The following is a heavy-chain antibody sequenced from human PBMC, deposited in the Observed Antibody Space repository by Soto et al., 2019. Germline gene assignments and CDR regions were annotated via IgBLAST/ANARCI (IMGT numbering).Heavy chain of an antibody. CDR2: IWYDGSNK. D-gene: IGHD5-12*01. V-gene: IGHV3-33*01. CDR3: ARWPIVANLDH. CDR1: GFTFSDYG. J-gene: IGHJ5*02. Sequence: QVQLVESGGGVVQPGKSLRLSCAASGFTFSDYGMHWVRQAPGKGLEWVAVIWYDGSNKYYAESVKGRFSISRDNSKNTVYLQMNSLTADDTAVYYGARWPIVANLDHWGQGTLVIVSS.